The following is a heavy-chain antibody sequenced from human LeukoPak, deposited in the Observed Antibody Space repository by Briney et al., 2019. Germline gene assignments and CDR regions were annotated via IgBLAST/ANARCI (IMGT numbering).Heavy chain of an antibody. D-gene: IGHD3-9*01. CDR3: ARGHYDILTGYYIPWYFDY. CDR2: IYSGGST. Sequence: GGFLRLSCAASGFTVSSNYMSWVRQAPGKGLEWVSVIYSGGSTYYADSVKGRFTISRDNSKTTLYLQMNSLRAEDTAVYYCARGHYDILTGYYIPWYFDYWGQGTLVTVSS. V-gene: IGHV3-66*01. J-gene: IGHJ4*02. CDR1: GFTVSSNY.